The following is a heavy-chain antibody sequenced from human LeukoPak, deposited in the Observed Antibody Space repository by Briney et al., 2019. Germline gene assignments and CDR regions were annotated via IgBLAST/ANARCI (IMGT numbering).Heavy chain of an antibody. CDR1: GFTFDDYG. J-gene: IGHJ4*02. CDR3: ARNRGGVTRYYFDY. CDR2: ISWYGGST. V-gene: IGHV3-20*04. Sequence: GGSLRLSCAASGFTFDDYGMSWVRQTPGKGLEWVSGISWYGGSTGYADSVKGRFTISRDNAENSLYLQMNSLRAEDTALYYCARNRGGVTRYYFDYWGQGTLVTVSS. D-gene: IGHD4-23*01.